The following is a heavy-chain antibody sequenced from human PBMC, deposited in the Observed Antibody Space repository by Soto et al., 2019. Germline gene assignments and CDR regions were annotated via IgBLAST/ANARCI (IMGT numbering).Heavy chain of an antibody. CDR3: ARGPLKYYYGSGSYFRYYYGMDV. V-gene: IGHV4-34*01. Sequence: SETLSLTCAVYGGSFSGYYWSWIRQPPGKGLEWIGEINHSGSTNYNPSLKSRVTISVDTSKNQFSLKLSSVTAADTAVYYCARGPLKYYYGSGSYFRYYYGMDVWGQGTTVTVSS. CDR2: INHSGST. J-gene: IGHJ6*02. D-gene: IGHD3-10*01. CDR1: GGSFSGYY.